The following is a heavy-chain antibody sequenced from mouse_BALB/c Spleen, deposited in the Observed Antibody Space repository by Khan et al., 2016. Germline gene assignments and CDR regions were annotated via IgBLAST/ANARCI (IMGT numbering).Heavy chain of an antibody. CDR1: GFTFSSYA. J-gene: IGHJ3*01. Sequence: EVQLQESGGGLVKPGGSLKLSCAASGFTFSSYAMSWVRQTPEKRLEWVASISSGGSTYYPDSVNGRFTISRDNARNILYLQMSSLRSGDTARYYCARGRGIYYDYGGFAYWGQGTLVTVSA. V-gene: IGHV5-6-5*01. D-gene: IGHD2-4*01. CDR2: ISSGGST. CDR3: ARGRGIYYDYGGFAY.